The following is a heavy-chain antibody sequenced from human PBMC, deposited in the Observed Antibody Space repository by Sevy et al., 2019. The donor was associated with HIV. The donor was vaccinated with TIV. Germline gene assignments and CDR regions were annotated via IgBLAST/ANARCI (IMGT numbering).Heavy chain of an antibody. J-gene: IGHJ5*02. D-gene: IGHD3-10*01. CDR2: INHSGST. Sequence: SETLPLTCGVYNGSFSGYYWSWIRQSPEKGLEWIGQINHSGSTNYNPSLKSRITISIDMSKSQFSLNLSSVTAADTAIYYCGRSGSYYQVSWFDPWGQGTLVTVSS. CDR3: GRSGSYYQVSWFDP. V-gene: IGHV4-34*01. CDR1: NGSFSGYY.